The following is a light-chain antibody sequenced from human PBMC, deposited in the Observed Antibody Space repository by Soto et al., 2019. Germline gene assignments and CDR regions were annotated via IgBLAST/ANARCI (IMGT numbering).Light chain of an antibody. CDR3: KQHKSYPYT. V-gene: IGKV1-16*01. CDR1: QDITKY. Sequence: DIQMTQSPFSLSAFVGGRVTITCRASQDITKYLFWFHQKPGKAPKALIFAASTLQTGVPSRSSGSGPGPDFTPTNSSLQPEDFATYYCKQHKSYPYTFGQGTKLEFK. J-gene: IGKJ2*01. CDR2: AAS.